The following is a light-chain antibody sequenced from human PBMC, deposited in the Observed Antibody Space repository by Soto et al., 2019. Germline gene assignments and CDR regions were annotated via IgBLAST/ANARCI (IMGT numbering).Light chain of an antibody. V-gene: IGLV2-14*03. CDR1: SSDVGAFPY. CDR3: SSYTSTITVV. CDR2: DIS. J-gene: IGLJ2*01. Sequence: QSALTQPASVSGSPGQSITISCTGTSSDVGAFPYVSWNQQYPGKAPKLLIFDISHRSSGVSNRFSGSQSGNTASLTISGLQTEDEADYYCSSYTSTITVVFGGGTKLTVL.